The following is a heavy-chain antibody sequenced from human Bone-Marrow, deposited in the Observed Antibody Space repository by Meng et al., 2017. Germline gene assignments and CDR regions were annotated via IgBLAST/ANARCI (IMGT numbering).Heavy chain of an antibody. CDR1: GGSFSGYY. D-gene: IGHD6-13*01. CDR2: INHSGST. J-gene: IGHJ4*02. Sequence: QVPLTQWGAGLLQPSETLALTCAVYGGSFSGYYWSWIRQPPGKGLEWIGEINHSGSTNYNPSLKSRVTISVDTSKNQFSLKLSSVTAADTAVYYCARTHRKAAAIHYWGQGTLVTVSS. CDR3: ARTHRKAAAIHY. V-gene: IGHV4-34*01.